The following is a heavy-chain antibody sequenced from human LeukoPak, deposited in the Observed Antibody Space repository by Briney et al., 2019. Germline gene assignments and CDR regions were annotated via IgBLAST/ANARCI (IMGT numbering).Heavy chain of an antibody. Sequence: GGSLRLSCTASGFTFSTCGMHWVRQAPGKGLEWVAVIWYDGSTQHYADSVKGRFTISRDNSKNTLYLQMNSLRAEDTALYYCARGGTVTYYFDHWGQGILVAVSS. CDR2: IWYDGSTQ. CDR1: GFTFSTCG. CDR3: ARGGTVTYYFDH. V-gene: IGHV3-33*01. D-gene: IGHD4-17*01. J-gene: IGHJ4*02.